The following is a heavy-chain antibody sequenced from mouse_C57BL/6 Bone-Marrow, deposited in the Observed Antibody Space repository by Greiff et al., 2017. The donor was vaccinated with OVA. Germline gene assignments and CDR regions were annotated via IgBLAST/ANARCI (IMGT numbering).Heavy chain of an antibody. J-gene: IGHJ4*01. V-gene: IGHV10-1*01. CDR1: GFSFNTYA. D-gene: IGHD3-3*01. CDR2: IRSKSNNYAT. CDR3: LSLGDYYAMDY. Sequence: EVQRVESGGGLVQPKGSLKLSCAASGFSFNTYAMNWVRQAPGKGLEWVARIRSKSNNYATYYADSVKDRFTISRDDSESMLYLQMNNLKTEDTAVDYCLSLGDYYAMDYWGQGTSVTVSS.